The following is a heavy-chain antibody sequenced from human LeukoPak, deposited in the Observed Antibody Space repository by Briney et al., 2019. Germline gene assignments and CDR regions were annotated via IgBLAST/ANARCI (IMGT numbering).Heavy chain of an antibody. J-gene: IGHJ5*02. CDR2: ISSSSSYI. CDR3: ARDGSSWFQTNNWFGP. D-gene: IGHD6-13*01. Sequence: PGGSLRLSCAASGFTFSSYSMNWVRQAPGKGLEWVSSISSSSSYIYYADSVKGRFTISRDNAKNSLYLQMNSLRAEDTAVYYCARDGSSWFQTNNWFGPWGQGTLVTVSS. CDR1: GFTFSSYS. V-gene: IGHV3-21*01.